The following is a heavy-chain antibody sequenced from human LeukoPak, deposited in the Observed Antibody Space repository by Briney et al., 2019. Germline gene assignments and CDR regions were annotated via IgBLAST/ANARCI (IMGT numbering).Heavy chain of an antibody. CDR1: GGSISSSNW. V-gene: IGHV4-4*02. Sequence: PSETLSLTCAVSGGSISSSNWWSWVRQPPGQGLEWIGEINHSGSTNYNPSLKSRVTISVDTSKNQFSLKLSSVTAADTAVYYCARVTAVAGTKGWFDPWGQGTLVTVSS. CDR2: INHSGST. CDR3: ARVTAVAGTKGWFDP. J-gene: IGHJ5*02. D-gene: IGHD6-19*01.